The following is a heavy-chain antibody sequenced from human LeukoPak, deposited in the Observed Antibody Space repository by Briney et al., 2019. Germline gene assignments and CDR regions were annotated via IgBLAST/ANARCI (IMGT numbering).Heavy chain of an antibody. CDR2: IYPGDSDT. CDR3: AKQSRGYSYGPDPHWFDP. D-gene: IGHD5-18*01. CDR1: GYSFTTYW. V-gene: IGHV5-51*01. J-gene: IGHJ5*02. Sequence: GESLKISCKGSGYSFTTYWIGWVRQMPGKGLEWMGIIYPGDSDTRYSPSFQGQVTISADKSISTAYLQWSSLKASDTAMYYCAKQSRGYSYGPDPHWFDPWGQGTLVTVSS.